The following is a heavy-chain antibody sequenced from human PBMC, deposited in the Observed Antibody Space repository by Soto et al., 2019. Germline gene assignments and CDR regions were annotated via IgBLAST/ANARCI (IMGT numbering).Heavy chain of an antibody. Sequence: VGSLRLSCAASGFTFSTHAMSWVRQAPGKGLEWVSSISSGGTTTFYAASVEGRFTISRDKSKNTLYLQMNSLRADDTAVYYCAREGGSIGGWFGRKFDSWGQGTQVTAPQ. V-gene: IGHV3-23*01. CDR1: GFTFSTHA. D-gene: IGHD6-19*01. CDR2: ISSGGTTT. J-gene: IGHJ4*02. CDR3: AREGGSIGGWFGRKFDS.